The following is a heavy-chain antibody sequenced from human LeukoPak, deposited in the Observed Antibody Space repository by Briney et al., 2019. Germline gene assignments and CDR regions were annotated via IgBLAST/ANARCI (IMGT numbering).Heavy chain of an antibody. Sequence: PSETLSLTCTISGGSISSYYWSWIRQPPGKGLEWIGYIYYSGSTNYNPSLKSRVPISVDTSKNQFSLKLSSVTAADTAVYYCAREYSGSYYFDYWGQGTLVTVSS. V-gene: IGHV4-59*01. D-gene: IGHD1-26*01. CDR1: GGSISSYY. J-gene: IGHJ4*02. CDR2: IYYSGST. CDR3: AREYSGSYYFDY.